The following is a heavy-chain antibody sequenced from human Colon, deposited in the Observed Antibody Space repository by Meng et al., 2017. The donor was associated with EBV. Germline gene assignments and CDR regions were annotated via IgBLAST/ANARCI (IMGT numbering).Heavy chain of an antibody. CDR1: GDSISSGDYS. Sequence: LPLQESDSGLVQPSPPLSLTCAVSGDSISSGDYSWSWIRQPPGQGLEWIGYIYHGGTTYNTSLKSRVTISVDNSKNQFSLRLTSVTAADTAVYYCARGPYCGGDCYWFDPWGQGTLVTVSS. CDR2: IYHGGTT. D-gene: IGHD2-21*02. J-gene: IGHJ5*02. CDR3: ARGPYCGGDCYWFDP. V-gene: IGHV4-30-2*01.